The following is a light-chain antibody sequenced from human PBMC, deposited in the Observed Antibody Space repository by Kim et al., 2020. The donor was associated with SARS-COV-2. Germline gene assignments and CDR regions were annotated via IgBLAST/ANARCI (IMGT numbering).Light chain of an antibody. V-gene: IGLV2-8*01. Sequence: GPSSTISCPGTRRDVGGYNYVPWYQQHPGKAPKLMIYEVSKRPSGVPDRFSGSKSGNTASLTVSGLQAEDEADYYCSSYAGSNNLVFGGGTQLTVL. CDR3: SSYAGSNNLV. CDR2: EVS. CDR1: RRDVGGYNY. J-gene: IGLJ2*01.